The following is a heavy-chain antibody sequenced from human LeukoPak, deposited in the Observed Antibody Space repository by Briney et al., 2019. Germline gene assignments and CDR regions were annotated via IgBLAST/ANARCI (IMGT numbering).Heavy chain of an antibody. CDR2: IKGDGSQK. D-gene: IGHD3-3*02. CDR3: ANRISAALDI. CDR1: GFTFSAYW. V-gene: IGHV3-7*01. J-gene: IGHJ3*02. Sequence: GGSLRLSCTASGFTFSAYWMTWVRQAPGKGLEFVANIKGDGSQKEYVDSVKGRFTISRDNAKNSLYLQMISLRAEDTAVYYCANRISAALDIWGQGTMVTVSS.